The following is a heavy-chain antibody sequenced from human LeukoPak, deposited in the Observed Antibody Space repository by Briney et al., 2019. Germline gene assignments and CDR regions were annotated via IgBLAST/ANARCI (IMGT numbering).Heavy chain of an antibody. Sequence: GGSLRLSCAGSGFTFGTYWMSWVRQAPGKGLEWVAHIKPDGSEKYYVDSVKGRFTISRDNAKNSLFLQMNSLRAEDTAVYYCARAQIGSAWYPDYWGQGTLVTVSS. J-gene: IGHJ4*02. CDR1: GFTFGTYW. D-gene: IGHD6-19*01. CDR3: ARAQIGSAWYPDY. V-gene: IGHV3-7*01. CDR2: IKPDGSEK.